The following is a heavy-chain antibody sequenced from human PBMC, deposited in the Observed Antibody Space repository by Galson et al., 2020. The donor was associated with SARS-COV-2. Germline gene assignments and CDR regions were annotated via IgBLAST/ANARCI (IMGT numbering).Heavy chain of an antibody. J-gene: IGHJ4*02. CDR3: ARGAMTWATFGY. CDR2: IYYSGST. Sequence: SETLSLTCTVSGASVSSGDYYWSWTRQSPGKALEWIGYIYYSGSTNYNPSLESRVTISRDTSKNQFSLQLTSVTAADTAVYYCARGAMTWATFGYWGQGSLVTVSS. CDR1: GASVSSGDYY. V-gene: IGHV4-61*08. D-gene: IGHD7-27*01.